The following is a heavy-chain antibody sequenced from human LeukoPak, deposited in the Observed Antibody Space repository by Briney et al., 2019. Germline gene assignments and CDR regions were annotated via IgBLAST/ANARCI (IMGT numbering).Heavy chain of an antibody. J-gene: IGHJ4*02. CDR1: GGSISSSGYY. V-gene: IGHV4-39*01. Sequence: SETLSLTCTVSGGSISSSGYYWGWVRQPPGNDLEWIVIIFYSGSTFYNPSLNSRATMSVATSNNQFSLKLTPVTAADTAVYYCARLDGGNGSDYWGQGTLVTVSS. D-gene: IGHD4-23*01. CDR2: IFYSGST. CDR3: ARLDGGNGSDY.